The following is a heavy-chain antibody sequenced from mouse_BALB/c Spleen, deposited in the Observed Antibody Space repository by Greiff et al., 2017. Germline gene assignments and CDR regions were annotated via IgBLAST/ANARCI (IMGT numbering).Heavy chain of an antibody. CDR1: GFTFSSFG. Sequence: DVMLVESGGGLVQPGGSRKLSCAASGFTFSSFGMHWVRQAPEKGLEWVAYISSGSSTIYYADTVKGRFTISRDNPKNTLFLQMTSLRSEDTAMYYCARRGTTVVEDYFDYWGQGTTLTVSS. CDR3: ARRGTTVVEDYFDY. J-gene: IGHJ2*01. CDR2: ISSGSSTI. V-gene: IGHV5-17*02. D-gene: IGHD1-1*01.